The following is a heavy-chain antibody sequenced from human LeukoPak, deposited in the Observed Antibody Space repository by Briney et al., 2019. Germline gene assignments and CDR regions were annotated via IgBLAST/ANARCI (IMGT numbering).Heavy chain of an antibody. CDR1: GYTFTSYD. J-gene: IGHJ4*02. CDR3: ATRIVVVPAALY. CDR2: MNPNSGNT. Sequence: ASVKVSCKASGYTFTSYDINWVRQATGQGLEWMGWMNPNSGNTGYAQKFQGRVTMTRNTSISTAYMELSSLRSEDTAVYYCATRIVVVPAALYWGQGTLVTVSS. D-gene: IGHD2-2*01. V-gene: IGHV1-8*01.